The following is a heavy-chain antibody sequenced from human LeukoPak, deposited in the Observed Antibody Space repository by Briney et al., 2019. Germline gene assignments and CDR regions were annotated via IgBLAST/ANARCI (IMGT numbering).Heavy chain of an antibody. D-gene: IGHD2-15*01. CDR1: GFTFTNYA. CDR3: AKDCNGGNCYIDY. V-gene: IGHV3-23*01. Sequence: PGGSLRLSCAASGFTFTNYAMSWVRQAPGKGLEWVSGTSGRGVSTYYADSVKGRFTISSDNSKNTLYLRMNSLRAEDTAIYYCAKDCNGGNCYIDYWGQGTLVTVAS. J-gene: IGHJ4*02. CDR2: TSGRGVST.